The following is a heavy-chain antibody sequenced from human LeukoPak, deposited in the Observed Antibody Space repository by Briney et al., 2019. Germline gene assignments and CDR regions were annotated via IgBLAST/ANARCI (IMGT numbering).Heavy chain of an antibody. CDR3: ARVNREMATITP. J-gene: IGHJ4*02. V-gene: IGHV4-59*01. CDR1: GDSISTYY. CDR2: IYYRVTY. Sequence: PSDALTLTCTVSGDSISTYYWSWFRQPPGQGLDWIGYIYYRVTYDYNPSLKSQVTMSVDMSTRQISLKLSSVTAAATAVYYCARVNREMATITPWGQGTLVTVSS. D-gene: IGHD5-24*01.